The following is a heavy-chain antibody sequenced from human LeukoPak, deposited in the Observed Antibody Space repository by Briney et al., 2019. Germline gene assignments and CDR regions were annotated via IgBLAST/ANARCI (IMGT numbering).Heavy chain of an antibody. Sequence: SETLSLTCTVSGGSISSYYWSWIRQPPGKGLECIGYIYYSGSTIYNPSLKSRVTISVDTSKNQFSLKLSSVTAADTAVYYCARRTYFYDSSGYYFDYWGQGTLVTVSS. D-gene: IGHD3-22*01. J-gene: IGHJ4*02. CDR1: GGSISSYY. CDR3: ARRTYFYDSSGYYFDY. CDR2: IYYSGST. V-gene: IGHV4-59*01.